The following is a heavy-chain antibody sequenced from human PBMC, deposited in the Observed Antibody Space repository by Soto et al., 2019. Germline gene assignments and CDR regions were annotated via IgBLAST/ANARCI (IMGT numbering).Heavy chain of an antibody. V-gene: IGHV1-24*01. J-gene: IGHJ4*02. D-gene: IGHD1-7*01. CDR3: ATEGLELPSFGY. CDR2: FDPEDGET. CDR1: GYTLTELS. Sequence: ASVKVSCKVSGYTLTELSMHWVRQAPGKGLEWMGGFDPEDGETIYAQKFQGRVTMTEDTSTDTAYMELSSLRSEDTAVYYCATEGLELPSFGYWGQGTLVTVSS.